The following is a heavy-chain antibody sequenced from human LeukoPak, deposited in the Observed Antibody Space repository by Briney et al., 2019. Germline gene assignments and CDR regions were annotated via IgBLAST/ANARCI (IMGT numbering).Heavy chain of an antibody. CDR2: IYYSGST. CDR1: GGSISSSSYY. Sequence: SETLSLTCTVSGGSISSSSYYWGWIRQPPGKGLEWIGSIYYSGSTNYNPSLKSRVTISVDTSKNQFSLKLSSVTAADTAVYYCARGGRPPYYYYYMDVWGKGTTVTVSS. J-gene: IGHJ6*03. V-gene: IGHV4-39*07. CDR3: ARGGRPPYYYYYMDV.